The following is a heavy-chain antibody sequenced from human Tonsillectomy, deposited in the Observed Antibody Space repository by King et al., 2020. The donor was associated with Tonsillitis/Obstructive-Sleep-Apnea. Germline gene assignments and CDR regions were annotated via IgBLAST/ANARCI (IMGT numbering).Heavy chain of an antibody. CDR1: GFTFSTYS. Sequence: QLVQSGGGLEQPGGSLRLSCAASGFTFSTYSMNWVRQAPGKGLEWVSFISGSGNTIHYADSVKGRFTITRDNANNTLFLQMNSLRVEDTALYYCTRDKRQRWALDFWGQGTLVTVSS. V-gene: IGHV3-48*01. D-gene: IGHD1-1*01. J-gene: IGHJ4*02. CDR2: ISGSGNTI. CDR3: TRDKRQRWALDF.